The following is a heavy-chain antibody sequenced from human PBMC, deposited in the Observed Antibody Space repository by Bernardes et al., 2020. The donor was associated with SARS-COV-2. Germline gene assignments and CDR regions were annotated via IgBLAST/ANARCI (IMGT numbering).Heavy chain of an antibody. CDR2: ISDSGDST. CDR3: AKDPTYYYGSGSYYGMDV. V-gene: IGHV3-23*01. J-gene: IGHJ6*02. D-gene: IGHD3-10*01. CDR1: GFTFTNYA. Sequence: GGSLRLSCAASGFTFTNYAMHWVRQAPGKGLEWVSAISDSGDSTFYSDSVKGRFTISRDNSKNTLYLQMNSLRAEDTAVYYCAKDPTYYYGSGSYYGMDVWGQGTTVTVSS.